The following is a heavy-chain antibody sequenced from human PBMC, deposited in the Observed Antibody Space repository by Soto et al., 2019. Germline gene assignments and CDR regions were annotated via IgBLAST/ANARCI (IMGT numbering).Heavy chain of an antibody. CDR3: ARATTLTPVYFDY. V-gene: IGHV4-61*01. J-gene: IGHJ4*02. CDR1: GGSVSSGSHY. D-gene: IGHD4-17*01. Sequence: PSETLSLTCTVSGGSVSSGSHYWNWIRQPPGKGVEWIGYIYYRGSANYNPPLKSRVTISVDTSKDEFTLKLSSVTAADTAMYYCARATTLTPVYFDYWGQGILVTVSS. CDR2: IYYRGSA.